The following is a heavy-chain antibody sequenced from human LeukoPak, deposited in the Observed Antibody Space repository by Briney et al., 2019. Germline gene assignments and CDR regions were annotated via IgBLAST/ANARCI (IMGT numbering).Heavy chain of an antibody. CDR1: GFTFSSYA. J-gene: IGHJ4*02. D-gene: IGHD3-22*01. V-gene: IGHV3-21*01. Sequence: GGSLRLSCAASGFTFSSYAMSWVRQAPGKGLEWVSSISSSSSYIYYADSVKGRFTISRDNAKNSLYLQMNSLRAEDTAVYYCARVGRSDYDSSGYYLWYFDYWGQGTLVTVSS. CDR2: ISSSSSYI. CDR3: ARVGRSDYDSSGYYLWYFDY.